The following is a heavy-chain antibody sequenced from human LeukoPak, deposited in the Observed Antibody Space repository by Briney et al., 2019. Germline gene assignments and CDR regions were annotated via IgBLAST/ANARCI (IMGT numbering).Heavy chain of an antibody. Sequence: ASVKVSCKASGYTFIAYHTHWVRQAPGQGLEWMGRIHPSSGATNYAQRFQGRVTLTRDTSINTAYMELSRLTSDDTAVYYCARVGYYDSSGYWDYWGQGTLVTVSS. D-gene: IGHD3-22*01. CDR1: GYTFIAYH. CDR2: IHPSSGAT. V-gene: IGHV1-2*06. J-gene: IGHJ4*02. CDR3: ARVGYYDSSGYWDY.